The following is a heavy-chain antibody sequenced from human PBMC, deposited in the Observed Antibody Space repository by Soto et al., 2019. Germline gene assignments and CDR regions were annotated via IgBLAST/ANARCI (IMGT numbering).Heavy chain of an antibody. J-gene: IGHJ6*02. CDR1: GYTFTSSG. Sequence: GASVKVSCKASGYTFTSSGISWVRQAPGQGLEWVGWISSYNGNTNYAQNLQGRVTMTTDTSTNTAYMELRSLRSDDTAVYYCARENSHNYYYYGMDVWGQGTRVTVSS. D-gene: IGHD4-4*01. CDR3: ARENSHNYYYYGMDV. CDR2: ISSYNGNT. V-gene: IGHV1-18*01.